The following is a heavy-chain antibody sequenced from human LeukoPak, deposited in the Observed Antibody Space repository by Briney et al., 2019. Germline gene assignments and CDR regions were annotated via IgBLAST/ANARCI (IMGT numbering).Heavy chain of an antibody. CDR1: GYTFTSYG. J-gene: IGHJ4*02. V-gene: IGHV1-18*01. CDR2: ISAYNGNT. CDR3: ARTSFFYYDSSGYPDY. Sequence: ASVKVSCKASGYTFTSYGISWVRQAPGQGLEWMGWISAYNGNTNYAQKLQGRVTMTTDTSTGTAYMELRSLRSDDTAVYYCARTSFFYYDSSGYPDYWGQGTLVTVSS. D-gene: IGHD3-22*01.